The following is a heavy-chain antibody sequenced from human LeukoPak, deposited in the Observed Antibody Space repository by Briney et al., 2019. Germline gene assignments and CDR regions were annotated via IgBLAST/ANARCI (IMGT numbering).Heavy chain of an antibody. CDR3: ARRELAGSTAYFDY. V-gene: IGHV1-46*01. CDR2: INPSGGST. J-gene: IGHJ4*02. CDR1: GNTFTGYY. D-gene: IGHD1-26*01. Sequence: ASVKVSCKASGNTFTGYYMHWVRQAPGQGLEWMGIINPSGGSTNYAQDFQGRVTMTRDTSTSTVYMELSSPRSEDTAVYYCARRELAGSTAYFDYWGQGTLVTVSS.